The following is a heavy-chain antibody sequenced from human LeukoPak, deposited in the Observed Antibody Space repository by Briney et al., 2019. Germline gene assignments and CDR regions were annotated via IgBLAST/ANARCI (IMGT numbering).Heavy chain of an antibody. D-gene: IGHD3-10*02. J-gene: IGHJ5*02. Sequence: PSETLSLTCTVSGGSISSGDYYWSWIRQPPGTGLEWLGYIYYSGSTYYNPSLKSRVTISVDTSKNQFSLKLSSVTAADTAVYYCARALVLLCCGDWFDPWGQGTLVTVSS. V-gene: IGHV4-30-4*01. CDR1: GGSISSGDYY. CDR3: ARALVLLCCGDWFDP. CDR2: IYYSGST.